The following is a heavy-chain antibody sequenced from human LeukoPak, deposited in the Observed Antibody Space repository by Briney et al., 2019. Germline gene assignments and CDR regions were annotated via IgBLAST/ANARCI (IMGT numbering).Heavy chain of an antibody. CDR2: IIPLFGKP. V-gene: IGHV1-69*13. Sequence: SVKVSCKASGGTFNNFAINWVRQAPGERPEWMGRIIPLFGKPEYAHKFQGRVNITADQSTDTVYMEMSSLTSEDTAVFYCARGPPITVVGIVMHNWFDPWGQGTLVAVSS. D-gene: IGHD3-3*01. J-gene: IGHJ5*02. CDR1: GGTFNNFA. CDR3: ARGPPITVVGIVMHNWFDP.